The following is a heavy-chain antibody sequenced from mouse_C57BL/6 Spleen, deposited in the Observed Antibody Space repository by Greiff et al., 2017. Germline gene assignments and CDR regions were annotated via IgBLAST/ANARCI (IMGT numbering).Heavy chain of an antibody. Sequence: EVKLMESEGGLVQPGSSMKLSCTASGFTFSDYYMAWVRQVPEKGLEWVANINYDGSSTYYLDSLKSRFIISRDNAKNILYLQMSSLKSEDTATYYCARDRLYDGYYDYWGQGTTLTVAS. D-gene: IGHD2-3*01. CDR1: GFTFSDYY. J-gene: IGHJ2*01. CDR3: ARDRLYDGYYDY. CDR2: INYDGSST. V-gene: IGHV5-16*01.